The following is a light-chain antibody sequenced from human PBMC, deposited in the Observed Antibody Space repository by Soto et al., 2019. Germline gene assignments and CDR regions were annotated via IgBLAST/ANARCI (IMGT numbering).Light chain of an antibody. J-gene: IGKJ4*01. V-gene: IGKV1-27*01. Sequence: DVQMTQSPSSLSAFVGDRVTITCRASQGIAPYLAWFQQKPGKVPKLLIYATSTLQLGVPSRFSGSGSGTDFTLTINSLQPEDVGTYYCQKYNSAPLTFGAGTKVEIK. CDR1: QGIAPY. CDR3: QKYNSAPLT. CDR2: ATS.